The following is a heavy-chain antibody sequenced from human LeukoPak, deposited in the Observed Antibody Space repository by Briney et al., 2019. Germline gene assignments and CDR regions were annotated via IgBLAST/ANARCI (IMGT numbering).Heavy chain of an antibody. D-gene: IGHD2-2*01. Sequence: PGRSLRLSCAASGFTFSSYGMHWVRQAPGKGLEWVAVISYDGSNKYYADSVKGRFTISRDNSKNTLYLQMNSLRAEDTAVYYCAKDPARYCSSPSCLFNWFDPWGKGTLVTVSS. CDR2: ISYDGSNK. CDR3: AKDPARYCSSPSCLFNWFDP. J-gene: IGHJ5*02. CDR1: GFTFSSYG. V-gene: IGHV3-30*18.